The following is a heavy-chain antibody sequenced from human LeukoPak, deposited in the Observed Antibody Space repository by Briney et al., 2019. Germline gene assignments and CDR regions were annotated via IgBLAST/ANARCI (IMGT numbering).Heavy chain of an antibody. Sequence: SETLSLTCTVSGGSISSRSYYWGWIRQPPGKGLEWIGSIYYSGSTYYNPSLKSRVTISVDTSKNQFSLKLSSVTAADTAVYYCARVVTDDAFDIWGQGTMVTVSS. CDR2: IYYSGST. CDR1: GGSISSRSYY. D-gene: IGHD2-8*02. V-gene: IGHV4-39*07. CDR3: ARVVTDDAFDI. J-gene: IGHJ3*02.